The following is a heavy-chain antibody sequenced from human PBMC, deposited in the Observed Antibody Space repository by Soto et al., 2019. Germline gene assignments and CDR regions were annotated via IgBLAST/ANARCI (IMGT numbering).Heavy chain of an antibody. V-gene: IGHV1-58*02. D-gene: IGHD2-15*01. CDR1: GFTFTSSA. Sequence: ASVKVSCKASGFTFTSSAMQWVRQARGQRLEWIGWIVVGSGNTNYAQKFQERVTITRDMSTSTAYMELSSLRSEDTAVYYCAAFTAATTPETQNWFDPWGQGTLVTVSS. CDR3: AAFTAATTPETQNWFDP. J-gene: IGHJ5*02. CDR2: IVVGSGNT.